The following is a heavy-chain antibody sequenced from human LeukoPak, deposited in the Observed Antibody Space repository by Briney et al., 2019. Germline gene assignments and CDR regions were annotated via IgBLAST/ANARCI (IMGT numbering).Heavy chain of an antibody. Sequence: SGGSLRLSCAASGFTFSSYEMNWVRQAPGKGLEWVSYISSSGSTIYYADSVKGRFTISRDNSENTLYLQMNSLRAEDTAVYYCAKRDRTVTHAFDIWGQGTMVTVSS. CDR3: AKRDRTVTHAFDI. J-gene: IGHJ3*02. V-gene: IGHV3-48*03. CDR1: GFTFSSYE. CDR2: ISSSGSTI. D-gene: IGHD4-17*01.